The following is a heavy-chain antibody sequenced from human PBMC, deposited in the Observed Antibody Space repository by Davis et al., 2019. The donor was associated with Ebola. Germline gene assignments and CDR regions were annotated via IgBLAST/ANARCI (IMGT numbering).Heavy chain of an antibody. D-gene: IGHD2-15*01. CDR1: GYSFTSYW. CDR2: IYPGDSDT. Sequence: GESLKISCTGSGYSFTSYWIGWVRQMPGKGLEWMGIIYPGDSDTRYSPSFQGQVTISADKSISTAYLQWSSLKASDTAMYYCCLTAANGMSSLDYWGQGTLVTVSS. J-gene: IGHJ4*02. CDR3: CLTAANGMSSLDY. V-gene: IGHV5-51*01.